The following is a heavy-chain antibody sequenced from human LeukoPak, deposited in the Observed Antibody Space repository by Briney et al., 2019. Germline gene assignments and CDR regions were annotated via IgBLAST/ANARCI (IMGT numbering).Heavy chain of an antibody. D-gene: IGHD3-10*01. CDR3: ARENHGTMVRGVTAPLDY. J-gene: IGHJ4*02. V-gene: IGHV1-69*04. CDR2: IIPILGIA. CDR1: GGTFSSYA. Sequence: GASVKVSCKASGGTFSSYAISWVRQAPGQGLEWMGRIIPILGIANYAQKFQGRVTITADKSTSTAYMELSSLRSEDTAVYYCARENHGTMVRGVTAPLDYWGQGTLVTVSS.